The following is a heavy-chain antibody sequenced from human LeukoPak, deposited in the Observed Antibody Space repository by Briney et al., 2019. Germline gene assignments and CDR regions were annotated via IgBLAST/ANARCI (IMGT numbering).Heavy chain of an antibody. Sequence: PSQTLSLTCTVSGGSISSTSYYWGWIRQPPGKGLEWIGSISYSGSTYHNPSLKSRVTISVDTSNNQFSLSLSSVTAADTAVYFCARDRGGYSYGYPPDWGQGTLVTVSS. CDR2: ISYSGST. CDR1: GGSISSTSYY. CDR3: ARDRGGYSYGYPPD. D-gene: IGHD5-18*01. V-gene: IGHV4-39*07. J-gene: IGHJ4*02.